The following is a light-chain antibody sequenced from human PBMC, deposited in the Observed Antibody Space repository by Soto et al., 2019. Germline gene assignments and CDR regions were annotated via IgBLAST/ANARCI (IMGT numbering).Light chain of an antibody. J-gene: IGLJ3*02. CDR3: QSLGTGIQV. CDR1: SGYINYA. Sequence: QSVLTQSPSASASLGASVKLTCTLSSGYINYAIAWHQQQSEKGPRFLMKINYDGTNSKGEGFFDRFSGSSSGAERHLTISGHQSEDEADYYCQSLGTGIQVFGGGTKLTVL. V-gene: IGLV4-69*01. CDR2: INYDGTN.